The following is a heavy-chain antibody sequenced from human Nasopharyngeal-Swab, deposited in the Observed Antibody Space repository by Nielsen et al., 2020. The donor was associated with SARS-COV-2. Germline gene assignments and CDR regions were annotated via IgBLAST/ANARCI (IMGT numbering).Heavy chain of an antibody. CDR1: GFTFGSYT. Sequence: GESLKISCEASGFTFGSYTMNWVRQAPGKGLEWVSFISSSGSIAYYADSVKGRFTISRDNANNSLYLQMNSLRADDTAVYYCGSSSYYYDSSGLVDYWGQGTLVTVSS. V-gene: IGHV3-48*04. J-gene: IGHJ4*02. CDR3: GSSSYYYDSSGLVDY. D-gene: IGHD3-22*01. CDR2: ISSSGSIA.